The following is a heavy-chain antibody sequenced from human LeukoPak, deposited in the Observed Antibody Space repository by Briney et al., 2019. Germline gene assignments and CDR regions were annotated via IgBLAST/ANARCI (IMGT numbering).Heavy chain of an antibody. J-gene: IGHJ4*02. CDR1: GGSISSGGYY. D-gene: IGHD5-12*01. V-gene: IGHV4-31*03. CDR2: IYYSGST. CDR3: ARGSGYDVDY. Sequence: PSETLSLTCTVSGGSISSGGYYWSWIRQHPGKGREWIGYIYYSGSTYYNPSLKSRVTTSVDTSKNQFSLKLSSVTAADTAVYYCARGSGYDVDYWGQGTLVTVSS.